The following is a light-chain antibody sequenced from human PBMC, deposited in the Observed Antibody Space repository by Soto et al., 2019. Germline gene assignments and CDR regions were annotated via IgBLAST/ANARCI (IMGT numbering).Light chain of an antibody. V-gene: IGKV3-15*01. Sequence: EIVMTQSPATLSVSPGERATLSCRASQSVSGSLAWYHQKPGQAPRLLIYGASTRATDIPARFSGSGSGTELTLTISSLQSEDFAVYYCQQYKSWAMFTFGPGTKVEIK. CDR3: QQYKSWAMFT. CDR1: QSVSGS. CDR2: GAS. J-gene: IGKJ3*01.